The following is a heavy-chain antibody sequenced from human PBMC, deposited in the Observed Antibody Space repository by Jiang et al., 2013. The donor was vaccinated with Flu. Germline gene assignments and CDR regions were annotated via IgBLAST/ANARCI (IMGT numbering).Heavy chain of an antibody. V-gene: IGHV1-46*01. CDR3: ARDPGEPGLTGGGRARQLERRSSGFMDY. CDR2: INPSGGST. CDR1: GYTFTSYY. Sequence: SGAEVKKPGASVKVSCKASGYTFTSYYMHWVRQAPGQGLEWMGIINPSGGSTSYAQKFQGRVTVTRDTSTSTVYMELSSLRSEDTAVYYCARDPGEPGLTGGGRARQLERRSSGFMDYWGQGTLVTVSS. J-gene: IGHJ4*02. D-gene: IGHD1-1*01.